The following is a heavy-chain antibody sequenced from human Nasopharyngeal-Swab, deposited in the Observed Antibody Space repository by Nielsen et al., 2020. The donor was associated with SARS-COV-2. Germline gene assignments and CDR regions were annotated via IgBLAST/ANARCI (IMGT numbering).Heavy chain of an antibody. CDR3: ASGGYDFWSGYPSDY. V-gene: IGHV3-11*04. CDR2: ISTTGSSK. Sequence: GGSLRLSCAASGFTFSDNCMSWIRQAPGKGLEWVSHISTTGSSKYYADSLKGRFTISRDNDKNSLYLQMNSLRADDTAVYYCASGGYDFWSGYPSDYWGLGTLVTVSS. J-gene: IGHJ4*02. CDR1: GFTFSDNC. D-gene: IGHD3-3*01.